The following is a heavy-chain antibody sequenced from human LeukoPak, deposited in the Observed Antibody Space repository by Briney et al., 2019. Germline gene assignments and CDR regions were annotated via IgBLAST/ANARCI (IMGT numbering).Heavy chain of an antibody. CDR3: ARGRQDVTMIVVVMTAVSYYLDV. Sequence: SETLSLTCAVYGGSFSDYYWSWIRQPPGKGLEWIGEINPSGSTDYSPSLKSRVTISVDTSKNQFSLELSSVTAADTAVYYCARGRQDVTMIVVVMTAVSYYLDVWGKGTTVTVS. CDR2: INPSGST. CDR1: GGSFSDYY. D-gene: IGHD3-22*01. V-gene: IGHV4-34*01. J-gene: IGHJ6*03.